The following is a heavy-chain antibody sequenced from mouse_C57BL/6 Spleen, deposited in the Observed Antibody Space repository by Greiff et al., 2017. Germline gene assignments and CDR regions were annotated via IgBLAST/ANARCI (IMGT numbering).Heavy chain of an antibody. D-gene: IGHD1-1*01. CDR2: IYPGDGDT. J-gene: IGHJ1*03. CDR3: ARDYYGSSWGYFDV. Sequence: VKLQESGPELVKPGASVKISCKASGYAFSSSWMNWVKQRPGKGLEWIGRIYPGDGDTNYNGKFKGKATLTADKSSSTAYMQLSSLTSEDSAVYFCARDYYGSSWGYFDVWGTGTTVTVSS. V-gene: IGHV1-82*01. CDR1: GYAFSSSW.